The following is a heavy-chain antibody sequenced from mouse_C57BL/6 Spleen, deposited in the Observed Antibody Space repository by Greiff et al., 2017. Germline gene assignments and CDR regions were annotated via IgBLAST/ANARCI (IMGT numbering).Heavy chain of an antibody. D-gene: IGHD3-2*02. CDR2: IDPETGGT. Sequence: QVQLQQSGAELVRPGASVTLSCKASGYTFTDYEMHWVKQTPVHGLEWIGAIDPETGGTAYNQKFKGKAILTADKSSSTAYMERRSLTSEDSAVYYCNRQLRLRHYFDYWGQGTTLTVSS. J-gene: IGHJ2*01. CDR1: GYTFTDYE. V-gene: IGHV1-15*01. CDR3: NRQLRLRHYFDY.